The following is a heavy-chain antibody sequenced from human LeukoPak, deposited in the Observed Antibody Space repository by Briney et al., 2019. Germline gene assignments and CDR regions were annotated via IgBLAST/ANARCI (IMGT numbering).Heavy chain of an antibody. CDR1: GFTFSSYA. Sequence: GRSLRLSCAASGFTFSSYAMHWVRQAPGKGLEWVAVISYDGSNKYYADSVKGRFTISRDNSKNTLYLQMNSLRAEDTAVYYSRTGELRIGYDYWGQGTLVTVSS. J-gene: IGHJ4*02. CDR2: ISYDGSNK. V-gene: IGHV3-30-3*01. CDR3: RTGELRIGYDY. D-gene: IGHD1-7*01.